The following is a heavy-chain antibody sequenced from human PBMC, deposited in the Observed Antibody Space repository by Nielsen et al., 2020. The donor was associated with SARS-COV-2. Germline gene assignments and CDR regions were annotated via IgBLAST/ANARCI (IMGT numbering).Heavy chain of an antibody. CDR3: TRDFKYYDTLTGYYRHYYYGKDV. CDR2: IKGDGSEK. J-gene: IGHJ6*02. CDR1: GFPFMRYA. D-gene: IGHD3-9*01. V-gene: IGHV3-7*05. Sequence: GESLKISCAASGFPFMRYAMNWVRQAPGKGLEWVADIKGDGSEKFYLDSVKGRFTISRDNAKNSMFLQMNSLRAEDTAVYYCTRDFKYYDTLTGYYRHYYYGKDVWGQGTTVTVSS.